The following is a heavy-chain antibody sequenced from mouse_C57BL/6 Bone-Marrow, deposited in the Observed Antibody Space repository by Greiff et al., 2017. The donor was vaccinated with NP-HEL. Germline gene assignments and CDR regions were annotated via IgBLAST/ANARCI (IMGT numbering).Heavy chain of an antibody. CDR3: ARWGTGKGGDY. CDR1: GYTFTSYW. CDR2: IHPNSGST. V-gene: IGHV1-64*01. D-gene: IGHD4-1*01. Sequence: QVHVKQPGAELVKPGASVKLSCKASGYTFTSYWMHWVKQRPGQGLEWIGMIHPNSGSTNYNEKFKSKATLTVDKSSSTAYMQLSSLTSEDSAVYYCARWGTGKGGDYWGQGTTLTVSS. J-gene: IGHJ2*01.